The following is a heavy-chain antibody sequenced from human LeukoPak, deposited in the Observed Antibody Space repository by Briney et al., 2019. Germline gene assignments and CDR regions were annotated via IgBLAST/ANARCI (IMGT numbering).Heavy chain of an antibody. Sequence: GASVTVSCMASGGTFSSYSTSWVRQAPGQGREWVGGILPIFGTANYAQKFQGRVTITADKATSTAYTELSSLRSEDTAVSYCATRTYYYGSGSRNWFDPWGQGTLVTVAS. CDR1: GGTFSSYS. D-gene: IGHD3-10*01. CDR2: ILPIFGTA. J-gene: IGHJ5*02. V-gene: IGHV1-69*06. CDR3: ATRTYYYGSGSRNWFDP.